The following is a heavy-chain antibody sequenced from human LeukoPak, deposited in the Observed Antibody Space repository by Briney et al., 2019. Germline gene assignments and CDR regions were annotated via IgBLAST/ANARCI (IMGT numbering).Heavy chain of an antibody. V-gene: IGHV4-39*01. J-gene: IGHJ5*02. Sequence: SETLSLTCTVSGGSISSSSYYWGWIRQPPGKGLEWIGNIYYSGSTHYNPSLKSRVTISVDTSKNQFSLKLSSVTAADTAVYYCARGYSSSWYFGNWFDPWGQGTLVTVSS. CDR3: ARGYSSSWYFGNWFDP. CDR1: GGSISSSSYY. CDR2: IYYSGST. D-gene: IGHD6-13*01.